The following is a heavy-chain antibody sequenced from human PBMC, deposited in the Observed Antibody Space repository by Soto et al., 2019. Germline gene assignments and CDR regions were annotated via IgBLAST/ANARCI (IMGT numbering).Heavy chain of an antibody. CDR2: MYYGGRT. Sequence: QVQLQESGPGLVKPSQTLSLTCTVSGGSISSGDYYWSWNRQSPGKGLEWIGYMYYGGRTHYNPSLKSRLNTSLDTSKNQFSLNLSTVTATDTAVYYCARGRRYSSSWYFFDFWGQGTLVTVSS. V-gene: IGHV4-30-4*01. CDR3: ARGRRYSSSWYFFDF. D-gene: IGHD6-13*01. J-gene: IGHJ4*02. CDR1: GGSISSGDYY.